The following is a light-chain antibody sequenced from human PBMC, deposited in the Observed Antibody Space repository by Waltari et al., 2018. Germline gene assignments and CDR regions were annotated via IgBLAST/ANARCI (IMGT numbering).Light chain of an antibody. CDR3: NSYTGSSSWV. CDR1: SGDVGFYNY. Sequence: QSALTQPASLSGSPGQSITISCTGTSGDVGFYNYVSWYQQHPGKAPRLILYDVSERPSGVSIRFSGSKSGNTASLTISGLQAEDEADYYCNSYTGSSSWVFGGGTKLTVL. V-gene: IGLV2-14*03. CDR2: DVS. J-gene: IGLJ3*02.